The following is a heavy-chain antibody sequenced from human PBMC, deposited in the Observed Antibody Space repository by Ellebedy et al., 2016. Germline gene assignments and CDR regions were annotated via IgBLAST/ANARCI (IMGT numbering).Heavy chain of an antibody. Sequence: GGSLRLSCAASGFTFSSYAMSWVRQAPGKGLEWVSSISGSGSSTYSADSVKGRFTISRDNSKNTLYLQMNSLRAEDAAVYYCAKGALYSKNTCFDYWGQGTLVTVSS. V-gene: IGHV3-23*01. J-gene: IGHJ4*02. D-gene: IGHD4-11*01. CDR2: ISGSGSST. CDR3: AKGALYSKNTCFDY. CDR1: GFTFSSYA.